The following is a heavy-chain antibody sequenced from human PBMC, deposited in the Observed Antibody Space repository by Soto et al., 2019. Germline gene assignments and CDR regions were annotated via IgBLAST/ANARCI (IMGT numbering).Heavy chain of an antibody. D-gene: IGHD2-15*01. J-gene: IGHJ6*02. CDR2: IYYSGST. CDR1: GGSISGYY. Sequence: SETLSLTCTVSGGSISGYYWSWIRQPPGKGLEWIGYIYYSGSTFYNPSLKSRVAMSVDPSKDQFSLKLYSVTAADTAVYYCVREQVVAKGSYYFGLDVWGQGTTVTLAS. CDR3: VREQVVAKGSYYFGLDV. V-gene: IGHV4-59*01.